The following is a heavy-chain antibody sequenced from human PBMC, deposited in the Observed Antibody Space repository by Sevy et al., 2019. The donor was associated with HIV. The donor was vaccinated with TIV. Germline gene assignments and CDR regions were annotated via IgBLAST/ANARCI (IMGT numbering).Heavy chain of an antibody. CDR3: AREGLSSFSDGFDI. CDR1: GFTFSSYE. J-gene: IGHJ3*02. D-gene: IGHD6-6*01. V-gene: IGHV3-13*01. CDR2: IGIAGDT. Sequence: GGSLRLSCAASGFTFSSYEMHWVRQLRGGDLEWVSAIGIAGDTFYADSVRGRFTISRENARNSLHLQMNSLRAGDSATYYCAREGLSSFSDGFDIWGQGTMVTVSS.